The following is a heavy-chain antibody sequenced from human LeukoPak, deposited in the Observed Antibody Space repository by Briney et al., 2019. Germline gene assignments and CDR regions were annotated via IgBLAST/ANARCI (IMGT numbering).Heavy chain of an antibody. V-gene: IGHV4-34*01. CDR3: ARDLDY. J-gene: IGHJ4*02. Sequence: SETLSLTCAVYGGSFSGYYWSWIRQPPGKGLEWIGEINHSGSTNYNPSLKSRVTISVDTSKNQFSLKLSSVTAADTAVYYCARDLDYWGQGTLVTVSS. CDR1: GGSFSGYY. CDR2: INHSGST.